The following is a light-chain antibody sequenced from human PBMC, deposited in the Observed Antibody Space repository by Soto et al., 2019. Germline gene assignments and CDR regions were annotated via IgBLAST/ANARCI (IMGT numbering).Light chain of an antibody. CDR1: QSALYSSNNKNY. J-gene: IGKJ2*01. Sequence: DIVMTQSPDSLAVSLGERATINCKSSQSALYSSNNKNYLAWYQQKPGQPPKLLIYWASARESGVPDRFSGSGSGTDFTLTISSLQAEDVAVYYCQQYYITPLTFGQGTNLEIK. CDR2: WAS. V-gene: IGKV4-1*01. CDR3: QQYYITPLT.